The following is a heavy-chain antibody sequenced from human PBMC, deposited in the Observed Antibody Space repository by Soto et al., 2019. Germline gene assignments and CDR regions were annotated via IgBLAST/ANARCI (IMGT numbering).Heavy chain of an antibody. Sequence: PSETLSLTCTVSGGSISSYYWSWIRQPPGKGLEWIGYIYYSGSTNYNPSLKSRVTISVDTSKNQFSLKLSSVTAADTAVYYCARLHRLDAFDIWGQGTMVTVS. V-gene: IGHV4-59*08. CDR1: GGSISSYY. CDR3: ARLHRLDAFDI. D-gene: IGHD5-18*01. J-gene: IGHJ3*02. CDR2: IYYSGST.